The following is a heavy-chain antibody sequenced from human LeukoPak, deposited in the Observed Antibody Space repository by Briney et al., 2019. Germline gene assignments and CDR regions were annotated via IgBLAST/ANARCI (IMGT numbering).Heavy chain of an antibody. Sequence: SETLSLTCAVYGGSFSGYYWSWIRQPPGKGLEWIGEINHSGSTNYNPSLKSRVTISVDTSKNQFSLKLSSVTAADTAVYYCARRGGYNLDYWGQGTLVTVSS. V-gene: IGHV4-34*01. CDR1: GGSFSGYY. J-gene: IGHJ4*02. D-gene: IGHD5-24*01. CDR3: ARRGGYNLDY. CDR2: INHSGST.